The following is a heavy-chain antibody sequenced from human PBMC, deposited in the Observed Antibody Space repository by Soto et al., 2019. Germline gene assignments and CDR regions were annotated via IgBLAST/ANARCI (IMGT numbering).Heavy chain of an antibody. J-gene: IGHJ4*02. CDR3: AKDGRGTAVLGEYVDT. CDR2: ISESGTIT. CDR1: GFDFKKYA. Sequence: EVKLLQSGGGLVQPGGSLRLSCNASGFDFKKYAINWVRQAPGKGLEWVSSISESGTITYNAESVRGRFTVSKDFSRNMVYLQMNSLRGEDTAVYYCAKDGRGTAVLGEYVDTLGQGAMVTVS. V-gene: IGHV3-23*01. D-gene: IGHD6-19*01.